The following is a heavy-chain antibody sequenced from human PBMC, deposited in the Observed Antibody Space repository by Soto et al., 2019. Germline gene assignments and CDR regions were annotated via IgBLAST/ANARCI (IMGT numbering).Heavy chain of an antibody. D-gene: IGHD3-3*01. J-gene: IGHJ6*02. V-gene: IGHV1-46*01. CDR1: GYTFTSYY. Sequence: QVQLVQSGAEVKKPGASVKVSCKASGYTFTSYYMHWVRQAPVQGLEWMGIINPSGGSTSYAQKLQGRVTMTRDTSTGTVYMELSSLRSEDTAVYYCARANWEGGDFWIAYYYGMDVWGQGTTVTVSS. CDR2: INPSGGST. CDR3: ARANWEGGDFWIAYYYGMDV.